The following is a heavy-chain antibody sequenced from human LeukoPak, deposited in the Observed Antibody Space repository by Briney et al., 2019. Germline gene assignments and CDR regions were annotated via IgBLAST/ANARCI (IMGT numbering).Heavy chain of an antibody. CDR2: IYSGGST. D-gene: IGHD1-20*01. CDR1: GFTVSSNY. V-gene: IGHV3-53*01. CDR3: AKDPRYNWNFPLDY. Sequence: GGSLRLSCAASGFTVSSNYMSWVRQAPGKGLEWVSVIYSGGSTYYADSVKGRFTISRDNSKNTLYLQMNSLRAEDTAVYYCAKDPRYNWNFPLDYWGQGTLVTVSS. J-gene: IGHJ4*02.